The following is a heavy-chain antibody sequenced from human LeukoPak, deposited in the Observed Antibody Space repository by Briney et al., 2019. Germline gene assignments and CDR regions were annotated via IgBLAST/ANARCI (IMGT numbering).Heavy chain of an antibody. J-gene: IGHJ4*02. Sequence: SETLSLTCTVSGDPITTSYWSWIRQPPGKGLEWIGYIYYSGNTNYNPSLRSRVTISVDTSKSQFSLHLTSVTAADTAVYYCANAREPPYRGIYYYFESWGQGTLVTVSS. V-gene: IGHV4-59*01. CDR1: GDPITTSY. CDR3: ANAREPPYRGIYYYFES. D-gene: IGHD1-26*01. CDR2: IYYSGNT.